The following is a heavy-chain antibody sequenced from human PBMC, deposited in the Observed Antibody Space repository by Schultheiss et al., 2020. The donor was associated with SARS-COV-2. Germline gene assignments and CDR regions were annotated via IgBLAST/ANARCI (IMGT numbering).Heavy chain of an antibody. CDR2: IYTSGST. J-gene: IGHJ6*03. CDR3: ASWGYSYGRGLGDYYYYMDV. V-gene: IGHV4-59*10. Sequence: SETLSLTCAVYGGSFSGYYWSWIRQPPGKGLEWIGRIYTSGSTNYNPSLKSRVTMSVDTSKNQFSLKLSSVTAADTAVYYCASWGYSYGRGLGDYYYYMDVWGKGTTVTVSS. D-gene: IGHD5-18*01. CDR1: GGSFSGYY.